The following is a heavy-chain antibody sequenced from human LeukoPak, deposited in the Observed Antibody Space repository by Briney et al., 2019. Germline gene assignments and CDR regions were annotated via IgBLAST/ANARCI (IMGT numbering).Heavy chain of an antibody. CDR1: GFSFNIYS. CDR2: ISSSSITK. J-gene: IGHJ4*02. Sequence: PGGSLRLSCAASGFSFNIYSMNWVRQAPGKGLEWVAYISSSSITKYHADSVKGRFTISRDNAKNSLYLQMNSLRAEDTAVYYCVRDYYDSSGYYYVGFDYWGQGTLVTVSS. V-gene: IGHV3-48*04. CDR3: VRDYYDSSGYYYVGFDY. D-gene: IGHD3-22*01.